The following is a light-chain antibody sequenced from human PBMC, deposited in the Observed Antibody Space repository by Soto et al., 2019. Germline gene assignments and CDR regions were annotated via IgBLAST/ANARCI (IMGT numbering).Light chain of an antibody. CDR3: LQLNNYPRT. J-gene: IGKJ1*01. CDR2: GAS. CDR1: QGISSY. Sequence: DIQLTQSPTFLSASVGDRVTITCRASQGISSYLAWYQQKPGKAPNLLIYGASTLQSGVPSRFSGSGSGTEFTLTISTLQPEDFATYYCLQLNNYPRTFGQGTKVEIK. V-gene: IGKV1-9*01.